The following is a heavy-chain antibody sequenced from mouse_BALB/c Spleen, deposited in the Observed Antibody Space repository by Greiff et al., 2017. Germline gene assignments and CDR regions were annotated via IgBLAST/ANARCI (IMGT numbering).Heavy chain of an antibody. J-gene: IGHJ3*01. CDR3: ARDQGYGFAY. D-gene: IGHD3-1*01. CDR1: GFTFSSYA. V-gene: IGHV5-9-4*01. CDR2: ISSGGSYT. Sequence: DVKLVESGGGLVKPGGSLKLSCAASGFTFSSYAMSWVRQSPEKRLEWVAEISSGGSYTYYPDTVTGRFTISRDNAKNTLYLEMSSLRSEDTAMYYCARDQGYGFAYWGQGTLVTVSA.